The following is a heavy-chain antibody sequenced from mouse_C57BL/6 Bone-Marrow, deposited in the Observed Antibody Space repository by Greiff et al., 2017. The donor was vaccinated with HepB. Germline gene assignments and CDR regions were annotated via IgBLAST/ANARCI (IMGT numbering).Heavy chain of an antibody. CDR1: GFTFSDFY. V-gene: IGHV7-1*01. CDR2: SRYKANDYTT. D-gene: IGHD1-1*01. J-gene: IGHJ3*01. CDR3: ARDDYCGSSFAWFAY. Sequence: EVQLVESGGGLVQSGRSLRLSCATSGFTFSDFYMEWVRQAPGKGLEWIAASRYKANDYTTEYNASVKGKFIASRDTSQSILYLQMNALRAEDTAIYYCARDDYCGSSFAWFAYWGQGTLVTVSA.